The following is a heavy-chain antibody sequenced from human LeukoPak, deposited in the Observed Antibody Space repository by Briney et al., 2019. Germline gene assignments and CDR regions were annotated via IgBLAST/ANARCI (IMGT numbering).Heavy chain of an antibody. Sequence: SETLSLTCTVSGGSISSSSYYWGWIRQPPGKGLEWIGSIYYSGSTYYNPSLKSRVTISVDTSKNQFSLKLSSVTAADTAVYYCARALYCSTTSCPFDYWGQGTLVTVSS. J-gene: IGHJ4*02. CDR3: ARALYCSTTSCPFDY. V-gene: IGHV4-39*07. CDR2: IYYSGST. D-gene: IGHD2-2*01. CDR1: GGSISSSSYY.